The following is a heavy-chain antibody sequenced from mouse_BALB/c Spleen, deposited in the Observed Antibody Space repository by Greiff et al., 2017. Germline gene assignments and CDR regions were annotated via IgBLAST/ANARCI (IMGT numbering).Heavy chain of an antibody. D-gene: IGHD2-2*01. Sequence: EVQLQQSGPGLVKPSQSLSLTCTVTGYSITSDYAWNWIRQFPGNKREWMGYISYSGSTSYNPSLKSRISITRDTSKNQFFLQLNSVTTEDTATYYCARHGYDGHWYFDVWGAGTTVTVSS. J-gene: IGHJ1*01. V-gene: IGHV3-2*02. CDR2: ISYSGST. CDR3: ARHGYDGHWYFDV. CDR1: GYSITSDYA.